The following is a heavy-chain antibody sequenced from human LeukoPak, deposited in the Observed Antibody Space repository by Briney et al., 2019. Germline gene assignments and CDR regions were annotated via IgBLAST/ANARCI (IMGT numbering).Heavy chain of an antibody. V-gene: IGHV3-21*01. J-gene: IGHJ4*02. CDR3: AYAAQIDY. D-gene: IGHD6-6*01. CDR1: GFTFSGYN. CDR2: ISGSSSYI. Sequence: GGSLRLSCAASGFTFSGYNMNWVRQAPGKGLEWVSPISGSSSYIYYADSVRGRFTISRDNAKNSLYLKMDSLRAEDTAVYFCAYAAQIDYCGQGTLVTVSS.